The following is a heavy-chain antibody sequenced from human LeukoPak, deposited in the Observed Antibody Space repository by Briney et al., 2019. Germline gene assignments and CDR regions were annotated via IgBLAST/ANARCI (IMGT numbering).Heavy chain of an antibody. Sequence: GGSLRLSCVASGVIFSNYWMSWVRQALGEGVECVSSISSTSTYTYYADSLKGRFTISRDNAKNSLYLQMNSLRVEDTAVYYCAKEANHCSSRHYDYWGQGILVTVSS. D-gene: IGHD1-14*01. V-gene: IGHV3-21*01. CDR2: ISSTSTYT. CDR3: AKEANHCSSRHYDY. J-gene: IGHJ4*02. CDR1: GVIFSNYW.